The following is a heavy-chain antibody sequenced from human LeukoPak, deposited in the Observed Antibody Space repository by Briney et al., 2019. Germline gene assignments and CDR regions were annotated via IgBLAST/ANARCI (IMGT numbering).Heavy chain of an antibody. CDR1: GFTFTNHA. J-gene: IGHJ3*02. D-gene: IGHD3/OR15-3a*01. CDR2: EGSAGGT. CDR3: ASRTWTGAGYYAFDI. Sequence: GGSLRLSCAASGFTFTNHAVSWFRQAPGKGLEWVSAEGSAGGTYYADSVRGRFTISRDNYENTLSLQMNSLRVEDTAVYYCASRTWTGAGYYAFDIWGQGTMVTVSS. V-gene: IGHV3-23*01.